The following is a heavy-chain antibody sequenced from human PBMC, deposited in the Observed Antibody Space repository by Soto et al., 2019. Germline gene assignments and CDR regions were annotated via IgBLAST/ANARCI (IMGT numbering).Heavy chain of an antibody. CDR1: GYTFTRYH. CDR2: INPNNGGT. Sequence: ASVKVSCKASGYTFTRYHIHWVRQAPGQGLEWMGWINPNNGGTNYAQKFQGWVTMTRDSSISTAYMELSRLKSDDTAVYYCARENIFGVVREYYFDYWGQGTLVTVS. J-gene: IGHJ4*02. D-gene: IGHD3-3*01. V-gene: IGHV1-2*04. CDR3: ARENIFGVVREYYFDY.